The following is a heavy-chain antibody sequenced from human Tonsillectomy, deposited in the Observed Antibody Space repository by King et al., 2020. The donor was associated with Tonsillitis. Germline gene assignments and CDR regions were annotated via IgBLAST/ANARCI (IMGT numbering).Heavy chain of an antibody. V-gene: IGHV3-74*03. CDR3: ARAPTRSYRTLWYQGREENACDI. D-gene: IGHD1-26*01. J-gene: IGHJ3*02. CDR2: ISSDGSST. CDR1: GFTFSSYW. Sequence: VQLVESGGGLVQPGGSLRLSCAASGFTFSSYWMHWVRQAPGKGLVWVSRISSDGSSTMYADSVKGRFTISRDNAKNTLYLQMNSLRAEGTAVYYCARAPTRSYRTLWYQGREENACDIWGQGTMVTVSS.